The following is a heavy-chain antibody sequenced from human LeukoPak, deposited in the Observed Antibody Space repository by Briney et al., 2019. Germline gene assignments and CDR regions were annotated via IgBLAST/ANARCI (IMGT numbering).Heavy chain of an antibody. D-gene: IGHD3-3*01. V-gene: IGHV4-39*01. CDR2: IYYSGST. CDR3: ARPNSHLRAFDY. J-gene: IGHJ4*02. Sequence: SETLSLTCTVSGGSISSSSYYRGWIRQPPGKGLEWIGSIYYSGSTYYNPSLKSRVTISVDTSKNQFSLKLSSVTAADTAVYYCARPNSHLRAFDYWGQGTLVTVSS. CDR1: GGSISSSSYY.